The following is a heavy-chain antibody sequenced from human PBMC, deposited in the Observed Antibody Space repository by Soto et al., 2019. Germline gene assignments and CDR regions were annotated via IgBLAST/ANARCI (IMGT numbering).Heavy chain of an antibody. J-gene: IGHJ4*01. D-gene: IGHD3-16*01. CDR1: VFNFIHYI. CDR2: ISQYVLLQ. CDR3: VRVRGIDMKTIWGLFDT. Sequence: SLTLSCTSVVFNFIHYILNLFRQSAENWLEWLSFISQYVLLQYYSHSMRVRIAISRDNSENKLYLEMDSVRGDDTAVYYCVRVRGIDMKTIWGLFDTWGHGVQXPVSS. V-gene: IGHV3-30*09.